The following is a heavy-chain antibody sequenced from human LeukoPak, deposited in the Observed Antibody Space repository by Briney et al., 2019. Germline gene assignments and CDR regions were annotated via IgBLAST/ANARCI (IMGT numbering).Heavy chain of an antibody. CDR3: ARASGYYLMDAFDI. D-gene: IGHD3-22*01. J-gene: IGHJ3*02. CDR2: IYYSGST. V-gene: IGHV4-59*01. Sequence: SETLSLTCAVYGGSFSGYYWSWIRQPPGKGLEWIGYIYYSGSTNYNPSLKSRVTISVDTSKNQFSLKLSSVTAADTAVYYCARASGYYLMDAFDIWGQGTMVTVSS. CDR1: GGSFSGYY.